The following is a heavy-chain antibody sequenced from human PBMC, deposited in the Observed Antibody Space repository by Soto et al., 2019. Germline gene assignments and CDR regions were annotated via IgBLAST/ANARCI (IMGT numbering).Heavy chain of an antibody. D-gene: IGHD5-18*01. J-gene: IGHJ4*02. CDR3: ARGLPIPTPSADFGF. CDR1: GDSVSSNTAT. CDR2: TYYRSKWFI. V-gene: IGHV6-1*01. Sequence: SQTLSLTCAISGDSVSSNTATWNWIRQSPSRGLEWLGRTYYRSKWFIEYAVSVKSRITINPDTSKNQFSLQLNSVTPEDTAVYYCARGLPIPTPSADFGFWDEGVLVTVSS.